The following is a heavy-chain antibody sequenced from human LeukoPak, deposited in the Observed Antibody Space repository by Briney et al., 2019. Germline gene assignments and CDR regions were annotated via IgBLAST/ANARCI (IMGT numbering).Heavy chain of an antibody. D-gene: IGHD4-17*01. J-gene: IGHJ4*02. CDR1: GFTVSSNY. CDR3: AKEFYGDYPPPPPIDY. CDR2: IYSGGST. V-gene: IGHV3-53*01. Sequence: GGSLRLSCAASGFTVSSNYMSWVRQAPGKGLEWVSVIYSGGSTYYADSVKGRFTIFRDNSKNTLYFQMNSLRAEDTAVYYCAKEFYGDYPPPPPIDYWGQGTLVTVSS.